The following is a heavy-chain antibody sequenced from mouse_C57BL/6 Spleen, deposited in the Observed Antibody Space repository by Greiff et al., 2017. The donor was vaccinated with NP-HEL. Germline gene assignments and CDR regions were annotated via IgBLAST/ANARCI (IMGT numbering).Heavy chain of an antibody. J-gene: IGHJ2*01. V-gene: IGHV1-72*01. CDR1: GYTFTSYW. D-gene: IGHD1-1*01. Sequence: QVQLQQPGAELVKPGASVKLSCKASGYTFTSYWMHWVKQRPGRGLEWIGRIGPNSGGTKYNEKFKSKATLTVDKPSSTAYMQLSSLTSEDSAVYYCARSYYGSSYYFDYWGQGTTLTVSS. CDR3: ARSYYGSSYYFDY. CDR2: IGPNSGGT.